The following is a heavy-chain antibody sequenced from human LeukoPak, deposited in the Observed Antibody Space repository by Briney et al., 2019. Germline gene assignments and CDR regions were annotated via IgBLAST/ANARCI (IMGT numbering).Heavy chain of an antibody. CDR2: IIPIFGTA. D-gene: IGHD3-3*01. V-gene: IGHV1-69*13. CDR1: GGTFSTYA. J-gene: IGHJ5*02. CDR3: ARAPVGVAIDWFDP. Sequence: ASVKVSCKASGGTFSTYAITWVRQAPGQGLEWMGGIIPIFGTANYAQKFQGRVTITADESTSTAYMELSSLRSEDTAVYYCARAPVGVAIDWFDPWGQGTLVTVSS.